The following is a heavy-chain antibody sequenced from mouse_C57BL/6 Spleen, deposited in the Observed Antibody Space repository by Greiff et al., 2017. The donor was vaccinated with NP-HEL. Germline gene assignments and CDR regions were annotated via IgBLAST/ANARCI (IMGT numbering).Heavy chain of an antibody. CDR2: IYPSDSET. CDR1: GYTFTSYW. Sequence: QVQLQQPGAELVRPGSSVKLSCKASGYTFTSYWMDWVKQRPGQGLEWIGNIYPSDSETHYNQKFKDKATLTVDKSSSTAYMPLSSLTSEDSAVYYCAREDGYYPFAYWGQGTLVTVSA. V-gene: IGHV1-61*01. CDR3: AREDGYYPFAY. J-gene: IGHJ3*01. D-gene: IGHD2-3*01.